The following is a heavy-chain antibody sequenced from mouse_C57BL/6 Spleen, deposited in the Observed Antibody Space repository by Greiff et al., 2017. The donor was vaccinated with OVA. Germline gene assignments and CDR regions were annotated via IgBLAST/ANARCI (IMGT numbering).Heavy chain of an antibody. Sequence: VQLVESGAELAKPGASVKLSCKASGYTFTSYWMHWVKQRPGQGLEWIGYINPSSGYTKYNQKFKDKATLTADKSSSTAYMQLSSLTYEDSAVYYCASYYEYDGWYFDVWGTGTTVTVSS. V-gene: IGHV1-7*01. J-gene: IGHJ1*03. CDR3: ASYYEYDGWYFDV. D-gene: IGHD2-4*01. CDR2: INPSSGYT. CDR1: GYTFTSYW.